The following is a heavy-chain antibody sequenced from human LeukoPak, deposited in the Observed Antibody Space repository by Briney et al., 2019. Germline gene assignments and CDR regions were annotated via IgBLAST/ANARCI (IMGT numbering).Heavy chain of an antibody. CDR1: GITFSSYA. J-gene: IGHJ3*02. Sequence: GGSLRLSCAASGITFSSYAMSWVRQAPGKGLEWVSAISGSGGSTYYADSVKGRFTISRDNSKNTLYLQMNSLRAEDTAVYYCAKDQGTGTTYALDAFDIWGRGTMVTVSS. CDR2: ISGSGGST. V-gene: IGHV3-23*01. CDR3: AKDQGTGTTYALDAFDI. D-gene: IGHD1-7*01.